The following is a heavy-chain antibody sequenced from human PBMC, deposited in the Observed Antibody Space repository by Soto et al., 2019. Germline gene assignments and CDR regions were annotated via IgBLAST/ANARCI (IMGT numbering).Heavy chain of an antibody. CDR3: ARRAKGMTTVTSVFDY. Sequence: GESLKISCKGSGYSFTSYWISWVRQMPGKGLEWMGRIDPSDSYTNYSPSFQGHVTISADKSISTAYLQWSSLKASDTAMYYCARRAKGMTTVTSVFDYWGQGTLVTVS. CDR2: IDPSDSYT. D-gene: IGHD4-17*01. J-gene: IGHJ4*02. V-gene: IGHV5-10-1*01. CDR1: GYSFTSYW.